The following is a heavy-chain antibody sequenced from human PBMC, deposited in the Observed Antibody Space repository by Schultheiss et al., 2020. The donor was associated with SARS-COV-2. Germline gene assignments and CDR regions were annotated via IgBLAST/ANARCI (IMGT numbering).Heavy chain of an antibody. CDR3: AKEGISDSSGYYLGSFDY. Sequence: GGSLRLSCAASGFTFSSYGMHWVRQAPGKGLEWVAVIWYDGSNKYYADSVKGRFTISRDNSKNTLYLQMNSLRAEDTAVYYCAKEGISDSSGYYLGSFDYWGQGTLVTVSS. CDR2: IWYDGSNK. CDR1: GFTFSSYG. V-gene: IGHV3-33*06. J-gene: IGHJ4*02. D-gene: IGHD3-22*01.